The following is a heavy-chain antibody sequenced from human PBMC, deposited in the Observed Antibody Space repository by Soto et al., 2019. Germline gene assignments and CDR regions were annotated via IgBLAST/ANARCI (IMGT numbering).Heavy chain of an antibody. CDR1: GGYISSYY. CDR3: ARGGGPHLKYSGYDYYNY. CDR2: IYYSGST. Sequence: PSETLSLTSTVSGGYISSYYWSWIRQPPGKGLEWIGYIYYSGSTNYNPSLKSRVTISVDTSKNQFSLKLSSVTAADTAVYYCARGGGPHLKYSGYDYYNYWGQGTLVTVSS. J-gene: IGHJ4*02. D-gene: IGHD5-12*01. V-gene: IGHV4-59*01.